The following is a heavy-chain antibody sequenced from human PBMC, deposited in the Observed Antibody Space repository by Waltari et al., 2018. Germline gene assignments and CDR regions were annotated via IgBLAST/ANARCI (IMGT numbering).Heavy chain of an antibody. J-gene: IGHJ6*03. V-gene: IGHV4-61*09. Sequence: QLQLQQSGPGLVKPSQTLYLACSLSGDSISGSYYWNWVRQTAGEGLEWLGYIYSSGSTKYNPSLQSRATISIVNKTQFSLKLAAVTAADTAVYYCARSDVVVAPARNNYYFPMEVWGQGTTVTVSS. CDR3: ARSDVVVAPARNNYYFPMEV. D-gene: IGHD2-21*01. CDR2: IYSSGST. CDR1: GDSISGSYY.